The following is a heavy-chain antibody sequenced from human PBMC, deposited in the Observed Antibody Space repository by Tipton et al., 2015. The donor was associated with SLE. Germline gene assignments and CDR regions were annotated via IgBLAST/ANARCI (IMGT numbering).Heavy chain of an antibody. Sequence: TLSLTCTVSGGSISSDYWSLIRQPPGKGLEWIGYIYYSGSTNYNPSLKSRVTISVDTSKNQFSLKLSSVTAADTAVYYCARGHTYDFWSGYLGGNWFDPWGQGTLVTVSS. CDR2: IYYSGST. V-gene: IGHV4-59*01. CDR1: GGSISSDY. J-gene: IGHJ5*02. CDR3: ARGHTYDFWSGYLGGNWFDP. D-gene: IGHD3-3*01.